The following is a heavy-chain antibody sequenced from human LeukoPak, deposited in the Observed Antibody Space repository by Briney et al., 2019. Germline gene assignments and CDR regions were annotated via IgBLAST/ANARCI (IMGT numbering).Heavy chain of an antibody. V-gene: IGHV1-69*05. CDR2: IIPIFGTA. J-gene: IGHJ3*02. D-gene: IGHD6-19*01. CDR3: ARGLGSSGWYQAAYDAFDI. Sequence: SVKVSCKASGGTFSSYAISWVRQAPGQGLEWMGGIIPIFGTANYAQKFQGRVTMTRDTSTSTVYVELSSLRSEDTAVYYCARGLGSSGWYQAAYDAFDIWGHGTMVTVSS. CDR1: GGTFSSYA.